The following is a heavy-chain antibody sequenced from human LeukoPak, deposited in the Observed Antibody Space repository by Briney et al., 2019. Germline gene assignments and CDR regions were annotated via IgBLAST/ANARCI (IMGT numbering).Heavy chain of an antibody. CDR3: ARDSTTVVTRELDYYYYGMDV. CDR1: GFTVSSNY. D-gene: IGHD4-23*01. J-gene: IGHJ6*02. Sequence: PGGSLRLSCAASGFTVSSNYMSWVRQAPGKGLEWASVIYSGGSTYYADSVKGRFTISRDNSKNTLYLQMNSLRAEDTAVYYCARDSTTVVTRELDYYYYGMDVWGQGTTVTVSS. V-gene: IGHV3-53*01. CDR2: IYSGGST.